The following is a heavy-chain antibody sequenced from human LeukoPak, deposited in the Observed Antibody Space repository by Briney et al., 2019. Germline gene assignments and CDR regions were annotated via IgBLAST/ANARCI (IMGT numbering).Heavy chain of an antibody. CDR3: AELGIIMIGGV. CDR2: IRSSSSTI. D-gene: IGHD3-10*02. J-gene: IGHJ6*04. V-gene: IGHV3-48*03. CDR1: GYTFCSYE. Sequence: GGSLRLSCAPSGYTFCSYEMNWVRHAPREGREGVSYIRSSSSTIYYADSVKGRFTISRDNAKNSLYLQMKSLRAEDTAVYYCAELGIIMIGGVWGKGTTVTISS.